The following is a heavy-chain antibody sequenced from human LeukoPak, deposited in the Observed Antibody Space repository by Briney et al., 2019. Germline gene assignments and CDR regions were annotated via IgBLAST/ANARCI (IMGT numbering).Heavy chain of an antibody. CDR1: GGSISSYY. CDR3: ARSTAMVPLDY. D-gene: IGHD5-18*01. CDR2: IYYSGST. J-gene: IGHJ4*02. Sequence: SETLSLTCTVSGGSISSYYWSWIRQPPGKGLEWIGYIYYSGSTNYNPSLKSRVTISVDKSKNQFSLKLSSVTAADTAVYYCARSTAMVPLDYWGQGTLVTVSS. V-gene: IGHV4-59*12.